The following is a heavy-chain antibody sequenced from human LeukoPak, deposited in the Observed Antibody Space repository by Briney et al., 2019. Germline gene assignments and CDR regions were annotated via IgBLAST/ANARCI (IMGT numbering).Heavy chain of an antibody. Sequence: SETLSLTCIVSGGSISSYYWSWLRQPPGKRLEWIGHIYYSGSTNYNPSLKSRVTISVDTSKNQFSLKLSSVTAADTAVYYCASRSSIWSGYQDTLYYFDSWGQGTLVTVSS. CDR1: GGSISSYY. CDR3: ASRSSIWSGYQDTLYYFDS. V-gene: IGHV4-59*01. D-gene: IGHD3-3*01. CDR2: IYYSGST. J-gene: IGHJ4*02.